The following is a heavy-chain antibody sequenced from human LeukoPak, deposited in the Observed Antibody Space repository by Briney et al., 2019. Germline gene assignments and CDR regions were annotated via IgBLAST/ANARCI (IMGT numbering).Heavy chain of an antibody. J-gene: IGHJ4*02. D-gene: IGHD5-24*01. CDR1: GFKFSTYW. CDR3: TRVGYIDEGIDY. V-gene: IGHV3-7*04. Sequence: GGSLRLSCAASGFKFSTYWMSWVRQAPGKGLEWVANIKEDGSEKYYVDSVKGRFTISRDNAKNSLYLQMNSLRAEDTAIYYCTRVGYIDEGIDYWGQGTLVTVSS. CDR2: IKEDGSEK.